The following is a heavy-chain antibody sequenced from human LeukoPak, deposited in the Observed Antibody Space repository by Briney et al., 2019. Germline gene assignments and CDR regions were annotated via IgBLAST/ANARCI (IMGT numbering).Heavy chain of an antibody. CDR1: GGSISSHY. CDR3: ARDIRLNWFDP. Sequence: PSETLSLTCTVSGGSISSHYWSWIRQPPGKGLEWIGYIYYSGSTNYNPSLKSRVTISVDTSKNQFSLKLSSVTAADTAVYYCARDIRLNWFDPWGQGTLVTVSS. CDR2: IYYSGST. V-gene: IGHV4-59*11. D-gene: IGHD2-21*02. J-gene: IGHJ5*02.